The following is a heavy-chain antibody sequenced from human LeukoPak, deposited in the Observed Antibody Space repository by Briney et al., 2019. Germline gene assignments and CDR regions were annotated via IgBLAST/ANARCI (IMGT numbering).Heavy chain of an antibody. J-gene: IGHJ4*02. D-gene: IGHD2-8*02. V-gene: IGHV3-48*02. CDR2: ISSRSSTI. CDR3: ARPTNWWGYFDY. Sequence: GGSLRLSCAASGXTFSSVSMNWVRQAPGKGLEWVSYISSRSSTIYYADSVKGRFTISRDNAKNSLYLQMNSLRDEDTAVYYCARPTNWWGYFDYWGQGTLVTVSS. CDR1: GXTFSSVS.